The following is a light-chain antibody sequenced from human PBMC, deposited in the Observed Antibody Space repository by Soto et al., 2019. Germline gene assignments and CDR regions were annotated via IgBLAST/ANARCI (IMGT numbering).Light chain of an antibody. CDR3: PQASSFPLT. V-gene: IGKV1D-12*01. Sequence: DIQMPQSPSFVSASVGDIVTITCRSSHGINTWLAWYQQKPGQAPQLLIYAASSVQRGVPPQFSGSGSGTDFTLSINSLQTEDFATDFCPQASSFPLTFGGGTKIE. CDR2: AAS. CDR1: HGINTW. J-gene: IGKJ4*01.